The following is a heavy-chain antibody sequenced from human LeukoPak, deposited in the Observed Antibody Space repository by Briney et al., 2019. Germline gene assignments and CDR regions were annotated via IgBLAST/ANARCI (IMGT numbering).Heavy chain of an antibody. CDR2: INPEGAST. D-gene: IGHD6-19*01. J-gene: IGHJ4*01. CDR1: GFAFSTYW. CDR3: ARVTAITAGIDF. Sequence: GGSLRLSCTASGFAFSTYWMFWVRQAPGKGLVWVSQINPEGASTTYGDPAKGRFTASRDNAKNALHLQMNSLRVDDTAVYYCARVTAITAGIDFWGHGTLVTVSS. V-gene: IGHV3-74*01.